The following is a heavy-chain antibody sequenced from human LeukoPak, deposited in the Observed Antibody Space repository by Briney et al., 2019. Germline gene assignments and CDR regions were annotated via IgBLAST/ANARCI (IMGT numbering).Heavy chain of an antibody. J-gene: IGHJ4*02. CDR1: GFTFSSNA. Sequence: PGGSLRLPCAASGFTFSSNAMSWVRQAPGKGLEWVSTISGSGGSTYYADSVKGRFNISRDNSKNTLYLQMNSLRAEDSAVYYCAKGYYYDSSGWTHSYYFDYWGQGTLVTVSS. CDR2: ISGSGGST. CDR3: AKGYYYDSSGWTHSYYFDY. V-gene: IGHV3-23*01. D-gene: IGHD3-22*01.